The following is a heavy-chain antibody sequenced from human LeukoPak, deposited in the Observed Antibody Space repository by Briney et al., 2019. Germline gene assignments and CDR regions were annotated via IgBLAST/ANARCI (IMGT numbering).Heavy chain of an antibody. V-gene: IGHV4-4*08. CDR2: IYYSGST. CDR3: ARDRGEYSYAYDY. Sequence: SETLSLTCTVSGGSISSYYWSWIRQPPGKGLEWIGYIYYSGSTYYNPSLKSRVTISVDTSKNQFSLKLSSVTAADTAVYYCARDRGEYSYAYDYWGQGTLVTVSS. CDR1: GGSISSYY. J-gene: IGHJ4*02. D-gene: IGHD5-18*01.